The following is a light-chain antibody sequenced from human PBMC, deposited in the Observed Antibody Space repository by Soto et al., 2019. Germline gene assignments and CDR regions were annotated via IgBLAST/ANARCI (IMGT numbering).Light chain of an antibody. CDR3: SSYTSSSTNV. CDR1: SSDVGGYNY. V-gene: IGLV2-14*01. Sequence: QSALTQPASVSGSPGQSITISCTGTSSDVGGYNYVSWYQQHPGKAPKLMIYDVSNRPSGVSNRFSGSKSGNTASLTISGLQAEVEADYYCSSYTSSSTNVFGTGTKLTVL. CDR2: DVS. J-gene: IGLJ1*01.